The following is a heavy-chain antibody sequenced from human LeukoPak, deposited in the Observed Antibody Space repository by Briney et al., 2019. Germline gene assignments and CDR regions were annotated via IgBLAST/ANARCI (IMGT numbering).Heavy chain of an antibody. CDR2: IIPIFGTA. D-gene: IGHD5-18*01. V-gene: IGHV1-69*01. CDR3: AGAYSYGSSFDY. Sequence: EASVKVSCKASGGTFSSYAISWVRQAPGQGLEWMGGIIPIFGTANYAQKFQGRVTITADESTSTAYMELSSLRSEDTAVYYCAGAYSYGSSFDYWGQGTLVTVSS. J-gene: IGHJ4*02. CDR1: GGTFSSYA.